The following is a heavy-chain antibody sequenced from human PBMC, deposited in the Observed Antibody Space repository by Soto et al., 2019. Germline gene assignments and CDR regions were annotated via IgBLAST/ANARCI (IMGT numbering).Heavy chain of an antibody. Sequence: EVQVVESGGGLVQPGGSLRLSCAASGFRFSGFWMNWVRQAPGKGLQWVAIIKEDGSEKYYVDSVNGRFTISRDNAKNSLYLQMDRLRVEDTAVYYCVRGSGFVIDQWGQGTPVTVSS. CDR1: GFRFSGFW. J-gene: IGHJ4*02. D-gene: IGHD6-19*01. V-gene: IGHV3-7*01. CDR2: IKEDGSEK. CDR3: VRGSGFVIDQ.